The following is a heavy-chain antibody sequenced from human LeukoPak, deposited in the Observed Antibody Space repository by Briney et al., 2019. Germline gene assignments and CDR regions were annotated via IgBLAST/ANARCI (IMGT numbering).Heavy chain of an antibody. CDR3: AGLFPYDSGERGAFDV. Sequence: PSETLSLTCTVSSGSISSYYWSWTRQPPGKGLEWIGYIYFRGSTNYNPSLESRVTISVDTSKNQFSLKLRSVTAADTAVYYCAGLFPYDSGERGAFDVWGPGTMVTVSS. V-gene: IGHV4-59*08. CDR1: SGSISSYY. D-gene: IGHD3-22*01. J-gene: IGHJ3*01. CDR2: IYFRGST.